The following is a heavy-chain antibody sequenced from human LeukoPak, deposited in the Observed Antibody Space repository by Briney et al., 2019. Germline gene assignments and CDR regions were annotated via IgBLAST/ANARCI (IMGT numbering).Heavy chain of an antibody. Sequence: GASVKVSFKASGYTFTGYYMHWVRQAPGQGLEWMGRINPNSGGTNYAQKFQGRVTMTRDTSISTAYMELSRLRSGDTAVYYCARDRNDFWSGYYNWFDPWGQGPLVTASS. V-gene: IGHV1-2*06. D-gene: IGHD3-3*01. CDR2: INPNSGGT. CDR3: ARDRNDFWSGYYNWFDP. J-gene: IGHJ5*02. CDR1: GYTFTGYY.